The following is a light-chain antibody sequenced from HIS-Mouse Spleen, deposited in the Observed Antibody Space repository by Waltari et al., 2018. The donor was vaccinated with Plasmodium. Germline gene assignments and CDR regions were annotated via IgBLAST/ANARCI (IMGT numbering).Light chain of an antibody. CDR1: QSVSSRY. Sequence: EIVLTQSPGTLSLSPGERATLSCRGSQSVSSRYLAWYQQKPGQAPRLLIYGASSRATGIPDRFSGSGSGTDFTITISRLEPEDFAVYYCQQYGSSPRTFGQGTKVEIK. CDR3: QQYGSSPRT. J-gene: IGKJ1*01. V-gene: IGKV3-20*01. CDR2: GAS.